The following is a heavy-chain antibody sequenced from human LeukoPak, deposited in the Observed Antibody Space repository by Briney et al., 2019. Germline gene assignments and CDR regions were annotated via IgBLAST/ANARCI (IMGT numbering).Heavy chain of an antibody. Sequence: SETLSLTCAVYGGSFSGYYWSWIRQPPGKGLEWIGEINHSGSTNYNPSLKSRVTISVDTSKNQFSLKLSSVTAADTAVYYFARVRGIVVVPAAHLFDYWGQGTLVTVSS. V-gene: IGHV4-34*01. CDR3: ARVRGIVVVPAAHLFDY. CDR2: INHSGST. CDR1: GGSFSGYY. D-gene: IGHD2-2*01. J-gene: IGHJ4*02.